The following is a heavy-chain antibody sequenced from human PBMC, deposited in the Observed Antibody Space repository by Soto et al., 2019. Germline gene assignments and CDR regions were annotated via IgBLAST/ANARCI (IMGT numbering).Heavy chain of an antibody. Sequence: KWSVASVKVSCKASGYTFTSYGISCVRQAPGQGLEWMGWISAYNGNTNYAQKLQGRVTMTTDTSTSTAYMELRSLRSDDTAVYYCAREANDRYSYGYLIDWFDPWGQGTLVTVSS. V-gene: IGHV1-18*01. D-gene: IGHD5-18*01. CDR1: GYTFTSYG. J-gene: IGHJ5*02. CDR2: ISAYNGNT. CDR3: AREANDRYSYGYLIDWFDP.